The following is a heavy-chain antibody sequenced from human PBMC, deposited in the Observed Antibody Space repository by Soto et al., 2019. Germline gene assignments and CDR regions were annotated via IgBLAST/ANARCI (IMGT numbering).Heavy chain of an antibody. J-gene: IGHJ4*02. D-gene: IGHD6-19*01. CDR1: DGSISSYY. V-gene: IGHV4-59*08. Sequence: QVQLQESGPGLVKPSETLSLTCTVSDGSISSYYWSWIRQPPGKGLEWIGYIYYSGSTNYNPSLKSRVTISVDTSKNQFSLKLSSVTAADTAVYYCARVHSSGWYYFDYWGQGTLVTVSS. CDR3: ARVHSSGWYYFDY. CDR2: IYYSGST.